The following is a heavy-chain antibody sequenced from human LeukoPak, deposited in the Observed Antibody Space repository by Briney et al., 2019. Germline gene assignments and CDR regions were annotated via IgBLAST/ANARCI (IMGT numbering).Heavy chain of an antibody. CDR2: ISSSGSTI. J-gene: IGHJ6*02. CDR1: GFTFSSYE. D-gene: IGHD2-2*01. CDR3: ARGALNYCSSTSRYTYYYGMDV. Sequence: GGSLRLSCAASGFTFSSYEMNWVRQAPGKGLEWVSYISSSGSTIYYADSVKGRFTISRDNAKNSLYLQMNSLRAEDTAVYYCARGALNYCSSTSRYTYYYGMDVWGQGTTVTVSS. V-gene: IGHV3-48*03.